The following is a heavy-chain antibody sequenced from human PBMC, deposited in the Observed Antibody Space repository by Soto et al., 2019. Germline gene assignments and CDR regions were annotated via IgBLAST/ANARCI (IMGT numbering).Heavy chain of an antibody. CDR1: GFTFSTYT. J-gene: IGHJ4*02. Sequence: GGSLRLSCVASGFTFSTYTMSWVRQAPGKGLEWVSVISGSGGSPSYADSVQGRFSISRDNPKNTLYLQMNSLRGEDTAMYYCAKARSSTTNCYVPDYWGQGTLVTVSS. CDR3: AKARSSTTNCYVPDY. V-gene: IGHV3-23*01. D-gene: IGHD2-2*01. CDR2: ISGSGGSP.